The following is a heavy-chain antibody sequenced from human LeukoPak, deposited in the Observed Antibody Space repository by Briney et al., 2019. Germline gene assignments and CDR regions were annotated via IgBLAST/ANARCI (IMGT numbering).Heavy chain of an antibody. CDR3: ARPRPDAFDI. Sequence: SETLSLTCTVSGGSISSYYWSWIRQPPGKGLEWIGYIYTSGSTNYNPSLMSRVTISVDTSKNQSSLKLSSVTAADTAVYYCARPRPDAFDIWGQGTMVTVSS. J-gene: IGHJ3*02. CDR1: GGSISSYY. CDR2: IYTSGST. V-gene: IGHV4-4*09.